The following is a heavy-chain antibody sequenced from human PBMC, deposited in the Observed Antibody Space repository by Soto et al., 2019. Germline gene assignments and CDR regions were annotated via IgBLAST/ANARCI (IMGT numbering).Heavy chain of an antibody. Sequence: SETLSLTCAVSGGSISSGGYSWSWIRQPAGKGLEWIGYIYHSGSTYYNPSLKSRVTISVDRSKNQFSLKLSSVTAADTAVYYCARATRTGGDFDYWGQGTLVTVSS. CDR1: GGSISSGGYS. J-gene: IGHJ4*02. CDR2: IYHSGST. D-gene: IGHD1-1*01. CDR3: ARATRTGGDFDY. V-gene: IGHV4-30-2*01.